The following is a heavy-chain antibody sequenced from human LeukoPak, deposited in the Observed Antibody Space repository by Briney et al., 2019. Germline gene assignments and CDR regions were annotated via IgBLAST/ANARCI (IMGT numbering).Heavy chain of an antibody. CDR1: GFNFRYFW. CDR2: ISSGATTT. Sequence: GGSLRLTCLGSGFNFRYFWMSWVRQAPGKGLEWISYISSGATTTYYADSVKGRFTISRDNAGNSLYLQINSLRVDDTAVYYCAKGTVGAKYWGQGTLVIVSS. V-gene: IGHV3-48*04. J-gene: IGHJ4*02. D-gene: IGHD1-26*01. CDR3: AKGTVGAKY.